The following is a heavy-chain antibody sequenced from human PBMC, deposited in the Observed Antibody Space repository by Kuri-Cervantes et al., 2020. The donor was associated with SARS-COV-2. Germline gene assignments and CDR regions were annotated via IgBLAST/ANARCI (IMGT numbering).Heavy chain of an antibody. CDR3: ARDYCSSTSCDSDAFDI. J-gene: IGHJ3*02. V-gene: IGHV3-7*01. D-gene: IGHD2-2*02. CDR1: GFTFSSYW. Sequence: GGSLRLSCAASGFTFSSYWMSWVRQAPGKGLEWVANIKQDGSEKYYVDSVKGRFTISRDNAKNSLYLQMNSLRAEDTAVYYCARDYCSSTSCDSDAFDIWGQGTMVTVSS. CDR2: IKQDGSEK.